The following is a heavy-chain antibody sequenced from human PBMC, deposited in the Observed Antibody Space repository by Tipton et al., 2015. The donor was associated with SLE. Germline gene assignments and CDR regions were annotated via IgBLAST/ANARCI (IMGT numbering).Heavy chain of an antibody. Sequence: SLRLSCAASGFMFSDYYMSWIRQAPGKGLEWVSYITSSSSYTNYADSVKGRFTISRDNSKNSLYLQINSLRAEDTAIYYCARRSSGSCPSDCWGQGTLVTVPS. V-gene: IGHV3-11*06. CDR3: ARRSSGSCPSDC. CDR2: ITSSSSYT. CDR1: GFMFSDYY. J-gene: IGHJ4*02. D-gene: IGHD6-25*01.